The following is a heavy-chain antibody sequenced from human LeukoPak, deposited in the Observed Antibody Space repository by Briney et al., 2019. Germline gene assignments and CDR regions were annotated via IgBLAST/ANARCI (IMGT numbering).Heavy chain of an antibody. CDR1: GYTFTSYD. V-gene: IGHV1-2*02. Sequence: GASVKVSCKASGYTFTSYDINWVRQAPGQGLEWMGWINPNSGGTNYAQKFQGRVTMTRDTSISTAYMELSRLRSDDTAVYYCARVGYSSANWFDPWGQGTLVTVSS. D-gene: IGHD6-19*01. CDR3: ARVGYSSANWFDP. J-gene: IGHJ5*02. CDR2: INPNSGGT.